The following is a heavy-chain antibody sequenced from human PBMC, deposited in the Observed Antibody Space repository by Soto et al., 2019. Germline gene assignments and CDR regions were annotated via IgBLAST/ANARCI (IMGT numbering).Heavy chain of an antibody. J-gene: IGHJ4*02. D-gene: IGHD3-10*01. CDR3: TKDRGPRRKGLIDPVDY. CDR2: ISYDGTKT. V-gene: IGHV3-30*18. CDR1: GFTFSIYA. Sequence: QVQLVESGGGVVQPGRSLRVSCAASGFTFSIYAMHWVRQAPGTGLDWVAVISYDGTKTYYADSVKGRFTISRDNSKNTVYLPMNSLRDEATAVYYCTKDRGPRRKGLIDPVDYWGQGTLVTVSP.